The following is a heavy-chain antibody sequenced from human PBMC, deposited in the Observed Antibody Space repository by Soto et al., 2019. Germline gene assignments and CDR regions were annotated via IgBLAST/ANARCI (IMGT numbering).Heavy chain of an antibody. D-gene: IGHD1-26*01. J-gene: IGHJ4*02. CDR3: AKDSGSYFTADY. V-gene: IGHV3-23*01. CDR2: ISASGGHT. Sequence: EVQLLESGGGLVQPGGSLRLSCAASGFTFSSSAMSWVRQAPGKGLEWVSAISASGGHTYYADSVKGRFTISRDNSKNTLSLQMNSLRAEDTAIYYCAKDSGSYFTADYWGQGTLVTVSS. CDR1: GFTFSSSA.